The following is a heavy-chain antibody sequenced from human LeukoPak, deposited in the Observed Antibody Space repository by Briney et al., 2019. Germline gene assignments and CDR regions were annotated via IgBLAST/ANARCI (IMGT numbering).Heavy chain of an antibody. V-gene: IGHV3-30*18. J-gene: IGHJ4*02. D-gene: IGHD3-22*01. CDR3: AKDGIRYYYDSSGYYGDY. CDR2: ISYEGSNE. Sequence: PGRSLRLSCAASGFSFRSYGMHCVRQAPGKGLEWVAVISYEGSNEYYADSVKGRFTISRDTSKNTLYLQMTSLRAEDTAVYYCAKDGIRYYYDSSGYYGDYWGQGTLVTVSS. CDR1: GFSFRSYG.